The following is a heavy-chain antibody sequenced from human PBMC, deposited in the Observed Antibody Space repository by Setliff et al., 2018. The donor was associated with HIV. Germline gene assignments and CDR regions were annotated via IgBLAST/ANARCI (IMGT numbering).Heavy chain of an antibody. V-gene: IGHV4-30-4*08. D-gene: IGHD6-19*01. CDR2: IYDSGSA. J-gene: IGHJ4*02. Sequence: SETLSLTCTVSGGSISSGDYFLSWIRQAPGXXLEWIGCIYDSGSAYFNPSRQSRVTISVDTSKNQVSLKLNSMTAADTAVYFCVRGPQWPVQKGRVYYFDYWGQGALVTVSS. CDR3: VRGPQWPVQKGRVYYFDY. CDR1: GGSISSGDYF.